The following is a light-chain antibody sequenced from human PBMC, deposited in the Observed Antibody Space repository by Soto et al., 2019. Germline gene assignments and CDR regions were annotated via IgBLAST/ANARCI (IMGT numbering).Light chain of an antibody. CDR2: GAS. V-gene: IGKV3-20*01. CDR1: QSISNNY. CDR3: QHYGAHQT. J-gene: IGKJ4*01. Sequence: EIVLTQSPGTLSLSPGERATLSCRASQSISNNYLAWYQQKHGQAPRLLIYGASTRATGIPDRFSGTGSGTHFTLTISRLEPEDIAVYYCQHYGAHQTFGGGTKVEIK.